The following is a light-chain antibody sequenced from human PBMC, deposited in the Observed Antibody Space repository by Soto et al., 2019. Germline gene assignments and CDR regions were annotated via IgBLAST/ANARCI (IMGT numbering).Light chain of an antibody. CDR2: DAS. CDR1: QSVRSG. V-gene: IGKV3-15*01. CDR3: QQYNNCPRT. Sequence: EIVMTQSPATLSVSPGERVTLSCRASQSVRSGLAWYHQKPGKAPRLLIYDASTRDTGIPARFSGSGSGTGFNLTISSLQSDDVGAYDCQQYNNCPRTFGERTKVEIK. J-gene: IGKJ1*01.